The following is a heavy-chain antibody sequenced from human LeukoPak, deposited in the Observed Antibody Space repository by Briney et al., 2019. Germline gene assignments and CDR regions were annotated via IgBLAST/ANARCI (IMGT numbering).Heavy chain of an antibody. J-gene: IGHJ2*01. CDR1: GFTFSSYA. D-gene: IGHD2-2*01. Sequence: PGGSLRLSCAASGFTFSSYAMHWVRQAPGKGLEYVSAISNNGGSTHYVNSVEGRFTISRDNAKNTLYLQMGSLRAEDMAVYYCAREFCTSTSCSRPYWYFDLWGRGTLVTVSS. V-gene: IGHV3-64*01. CDR2: ISNNGGST. CDR3: AREFCTSTSCSRPYWYFDL.